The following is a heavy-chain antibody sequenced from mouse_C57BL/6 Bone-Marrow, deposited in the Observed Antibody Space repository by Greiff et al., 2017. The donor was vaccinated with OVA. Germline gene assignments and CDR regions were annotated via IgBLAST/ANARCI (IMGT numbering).Heavy chain of an antibody. J-gene: IGHJ3*01. V-gene: IGHV5-6*01. D-gene: IGHD1-3*01. CDR1: GFTFSSYG. CDR3: ARVNLAWFAY. Sequence: EVKVVESGGDLVKPGGSLKLSCAASGFTFSSYGMSWVRQTPDKRLEWVATISSGGSYTYYPDSVKGRFTISRDNAKNTLYLQMSSLKSEDTAMYYCARVNLAWFAYWGQGTLVTVSA. CDR2: ISSGGSYT.